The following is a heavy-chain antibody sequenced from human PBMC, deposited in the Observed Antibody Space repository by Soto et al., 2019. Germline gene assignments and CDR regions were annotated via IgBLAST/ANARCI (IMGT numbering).Heavy chain of an antibody. CDR2: ISSSSSYI. V-gene: IGHV3-21*01. Sequence: GGSLRLSCAASGFTFSSYSMNWVRQAPGKGLECVSSISSSSSYIYYADSVKGRFTISRDNAKNSLYLQMNSLRAEDTAVYYCARAQDLYYYDSSGYYRYFDCWGQGTLVT. J-gene: IGHJ4*02. CDR3: ARAQDLYYYDSSGYYRYFDC. CDR1: GFTFSSYS. D-gene: IGHD3-22*01.